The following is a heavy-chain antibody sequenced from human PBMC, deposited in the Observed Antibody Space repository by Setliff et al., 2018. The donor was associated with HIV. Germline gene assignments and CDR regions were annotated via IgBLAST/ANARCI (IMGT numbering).Heavy chain of an antibody. CDR3: ARDKGPYNFWSGYDTHYFDY. D-gene: IGHD3-3*01. Sequence: PGGSLRLSCAASGFIFSHYAMHWVRQAPGKGLEWVAVISYDGNIKFYADSVKGRFTVSRDNSKNTLYLEMNSLRAEDTAVYYCARDKGPYNFWSGYDTHYFDYWGQGTLVTVSS. V-gene: IGHV3-30*04. J-gene: IGHJ4*02. CDR2: ISYDGNIK. CDR1: GFIFSHYA.